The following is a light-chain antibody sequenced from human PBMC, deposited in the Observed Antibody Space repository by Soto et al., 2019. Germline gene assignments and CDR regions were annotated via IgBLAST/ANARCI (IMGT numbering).Light chain of an antibody. Sequence: DIQMTQSPSSLSASVGDRVTVTCRASQSISSYLNWYQQIPGKAPNLLIYAASNLQDGVPSRFSGRGSGTDFILTISSLQSEDFAVYYCQQYNSWPLTFGGGTKVEIK. CDR3: QQYNSWPLT. J-gene: IGKJ4*01. CDR1: QSISSY. V-gene: IGKV1-39*01. CDR2: AAS.